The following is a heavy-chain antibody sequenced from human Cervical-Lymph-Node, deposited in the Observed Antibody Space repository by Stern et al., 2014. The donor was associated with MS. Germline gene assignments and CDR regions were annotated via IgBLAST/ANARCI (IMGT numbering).Heavy chain of an antibody. CDR1: GYTFTSYD. CDR2: MNPNSGNT. J-gene: IGHJ3*02. Sequence: QEQLVQSGAEVKKPGASVKVSCKASGYTFTSYDINWVRQATGQGLEWMGWMNPNSGNTGYGQNFQGRVTMTRNTSISTAYMELRSLRSDDTGVYYCARGRVDLIRALGIWGQGTMVTVSS. D-gene: IGHD3-16*01. V-gene: IGHV1-8*01. CDR3: ARGRVDLIRALGI.